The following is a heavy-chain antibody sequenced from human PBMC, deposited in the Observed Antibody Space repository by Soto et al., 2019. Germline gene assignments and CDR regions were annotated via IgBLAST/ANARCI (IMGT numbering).Heavy chain of an antibody. Sequence: GGSLRLSCAASGFTFSSYWMSWVRQAPGKGLEWVANIKQDGSEKYYVDSVKGRFTISRDNAKNSLYLQMNSLRAEDTAVYYCARGGFLEWLSEYYFDHWGQGTLVTVSS. CDR3: ARGGFLEWLSEYYFDH. CDR1: GFTFSSYW. J-gene: IGHJ4*03. CDR2: IKQDGSEK. V-gene: IGHV3-7*03. D-gene: IGHD3-3*01.